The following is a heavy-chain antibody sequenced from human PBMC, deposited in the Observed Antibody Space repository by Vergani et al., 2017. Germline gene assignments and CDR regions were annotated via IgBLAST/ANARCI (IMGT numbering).Heavy chain of an antibody. CDR2: ISYDGTQK. CDR3: ATKSCGTPGCQIGYFRQ. J-gene: IGHJ1*01. CDR1: GFTSSYYG. D-gene: IGHD1-1*01. V-gene: IGHV3-30*03. Sequence: QVHLVESGGGVVQPGRSLRLYCVVSGFTSSYYGMHWVRQAPGKGLEWVAVISYDGTQKYYAYSVKGRFTISRDNSKSTLYLQMNSLRNEDTAVYYLATKSCGTPGCQIGYFRQWGQGTLVTVSS.